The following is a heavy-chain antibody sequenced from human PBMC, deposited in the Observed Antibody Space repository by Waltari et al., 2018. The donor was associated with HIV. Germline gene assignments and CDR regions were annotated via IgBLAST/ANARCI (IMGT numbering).Heavy chain of an antibody. CDR3: ASSAAYYYDSSGPGGFDY. Sequence: QLQLQESGPGLVKPSETLSLTCTVSGGSISSSSYYWGWIRQPPGKGLDWIGSINYSGSTYYNPSRKSRVTISVDTSKNQFSLKLSSVTAADTAVYYCASSAAYYYDSSGPGGFDYWGQGTLVTVSS. CDR1: GGSISSSSYY. CDR2: INYSGST. V-gene: IGHV4-39*01. J-gene: IGHJ4*02. D-gene: IGHD3-22*01.